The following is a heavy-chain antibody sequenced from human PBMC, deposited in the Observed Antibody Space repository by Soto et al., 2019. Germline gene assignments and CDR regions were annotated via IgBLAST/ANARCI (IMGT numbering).Heavy chain of an antibody. Sequence: ASVKVSCKASGGTFSSYAISWVRQAPGQGLEWMGGIIPIFGTANYAQKFQGRVTITADESTSTAYMELSSLRSEDTAVYYCARDRKYCSGGSCYFLTFDYWGQGTLVTVSS. CDR1: GGTFSSYA. V-gene: IGHV1-69*13. CDR3: ARDRKYCSGGSCYFLTFDY. CDR2: IIPIFGTA. D-gene: IGHD2-15*01. J-gene: IGHJ4*02.